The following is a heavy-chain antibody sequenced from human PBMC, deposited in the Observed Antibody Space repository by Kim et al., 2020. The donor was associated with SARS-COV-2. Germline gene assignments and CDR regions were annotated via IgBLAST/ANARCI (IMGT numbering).Heavy chain of an antibody. Sequence: WYNDYAVSVKSRITINPDTSKTQFSLQLNSVTPEDTAVYYCARGGLWFVGWGQGTLVTVSS. D-gene: IGHD3-10*01. CDR2: WYN. V-gene: IGHV6-1*01. J-gene: IGHJ4*02. CDR3: ARGGLWFVG.